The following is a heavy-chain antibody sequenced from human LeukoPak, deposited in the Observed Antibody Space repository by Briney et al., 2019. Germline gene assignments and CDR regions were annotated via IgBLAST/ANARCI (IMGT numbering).Heavy chain of an antibody. CDR2: INHSGST. D-gene: IGHD1-26*01. V-gene: IGHV4-34*01. Sequence: SETLSLTCAVYGGSFSGYYWSWIRQPPGKGLEWIGEINHSGSTNYNPSLKSRVTISVDTSKNQFSLKLSSVTAADTAVYYCARGPMGAWAQYFDYWGQGTLVTVSS. CDR3: ARGPMGAWAQYFDY. CDR1: GGSFSGYY. J-gene: IGHJ4*02.